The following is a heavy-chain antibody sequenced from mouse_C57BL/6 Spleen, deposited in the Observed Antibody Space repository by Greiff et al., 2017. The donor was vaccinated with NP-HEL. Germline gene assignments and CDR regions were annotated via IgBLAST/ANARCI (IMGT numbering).Heavy chain of an antibody. CDR3: ARTSPTGYSKGDWFAY. V-gene: IGHV1-22*01. Sequence: EVQLQESGPELVKPGASVKMSCKASGYTFTDYNMHWVKQSHGKSLEWIGYINPNNGGTSYNQKFKGKATLTVNKSSSTAYMELRSLTSEDSAVYYCARTSPTGYSKGDWFAYWGQGTLVTVSA. D-gene: IGHD2-5*01. J-gene: IGHJ3*01. CDR1: GYTFTDYN. CDR2: INPNNGGT.